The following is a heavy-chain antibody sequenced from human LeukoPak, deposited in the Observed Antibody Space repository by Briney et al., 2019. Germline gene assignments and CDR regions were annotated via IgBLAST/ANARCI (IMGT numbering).Heavy chain of an antibody. CDR2: ITGDGQRA. CDR1: RFTFSSFA. D-gene: IGHD3-22*01. Sequence: GGSLRLSCEVSRFTFSSFAMTWVRQAPGKGLEWVSSITGDGQRAHHADSVRGRFTISRDNSKSTLYLQMNSLRAEDTAAYYCGKHLYFDSGGSNFWGLGTLVTVSS. J-gene: IGHJ4*02. CDR3: GKHLYFDSGGSNF. V-gene: IGHV3-23*01.